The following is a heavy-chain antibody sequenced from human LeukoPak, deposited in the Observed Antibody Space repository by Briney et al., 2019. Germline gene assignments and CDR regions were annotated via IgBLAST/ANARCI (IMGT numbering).Heavy chain of an antibody. CDR3: ARGSKWEHLDY. CDR2: ISAYNGNT. V-gene: IGHV1-18*04. Sequence: GASVKVSCKASGYTFTGYYMHWVRQAPEQGLEWVGWISAYNGNTNYAQKLQGRVTMTTDTSTNTAYMELRSLRSDDTAVYYCARGSKWEHLDYWGQGTLVTVSS. CDR1: GYTFTGYY. D-gene: IGHD1-26*01. J-gene: IGHJ4*02.